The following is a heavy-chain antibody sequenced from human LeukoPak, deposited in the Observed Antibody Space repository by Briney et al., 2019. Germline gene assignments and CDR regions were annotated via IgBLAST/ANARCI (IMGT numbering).Heavy chain of an antibody. CDR3: ARDLYYDFWSGYPNWFDP. CDR1: GGTFTGYY. Sequence: ASVKVPCKASGGTFTGYYMHWVRQAPGQGLEWMGRINPNSGGTNYAQKFQGRVTMTRDTSISTAYMELSRLRSDDTAVYYCARDLYYDFWSGYPNWFDPWGQGTLVTVSS. CDR2: INPNSGGT. D-gene: IGHD3-3*01. J-gene: IGHJ5*02. V-gene: IGHV1-2*06.